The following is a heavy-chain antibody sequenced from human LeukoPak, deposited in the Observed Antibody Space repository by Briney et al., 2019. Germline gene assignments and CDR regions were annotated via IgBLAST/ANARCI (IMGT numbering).Heavy chain of an antibody. CDR2: INHSGST. V-gene: IGHV4-34*01. J-gene: IGHJ1*01. CDR1: GGSFSGYY. CDR3: VRGERCGGDCSSRQQ. D-gene: IGHD2-21*02. Sequence: PSETLSLTCAVYGGSFSGYYWSWIRQPPGKGLEWIGEINHSGSTNYNPSLKSRVTISVDTSANQFSLRLTSVTVADTAVYYCVRGERCGGDCSSRQQWGQGTLVTVSS.